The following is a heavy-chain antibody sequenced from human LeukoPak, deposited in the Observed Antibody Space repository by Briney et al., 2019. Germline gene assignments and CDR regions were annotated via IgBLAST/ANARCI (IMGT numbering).Heavy chain of an antibody. Sequence: GGSLRLSCAVSGFSIGANTVTWARQAPGKGREGLAHICQDGSEDYYVDLVRGRFTISRDNARNSLYLQMNSLRADDTAVYYCAIPSSYDGSRYYHAYWGQGTLVSVSS. V-gene: IGHV3-7*01. D-gene: IGHD3-22*01. CDR2: ICQDGSED. J-gene: IGHJ4*02. CDR1: GFSIGANT. CDR3: AIPSSYDGSRYYHAY.